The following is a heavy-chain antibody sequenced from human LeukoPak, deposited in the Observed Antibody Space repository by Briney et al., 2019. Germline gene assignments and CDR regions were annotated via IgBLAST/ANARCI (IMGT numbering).Heavy chain of an antibody. V-gene: IGHV3-20*04. CDR1: GFTFDDYG. J-gene: IGHJ4*03. CDR3: ARDVGSQARGVYGE. CDR2: INWNGGST. D-gene: IGHD3-10*01. Sequence: GGSLRLSCAASGFTFDDYGLAWVRQGPGKGLEWVSDINWNGGSTGYADSVKGRFTMSRDNAKNAVYLQMNSLRVEDTALYYCARDVGSQARGVYGEWGQGTPVIVSS.